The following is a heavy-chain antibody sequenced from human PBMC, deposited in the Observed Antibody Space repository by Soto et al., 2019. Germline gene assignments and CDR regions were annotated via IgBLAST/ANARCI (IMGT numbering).Heavy chain of an antibody. CDR1: GFTFSSYA. J-gene: IGHJ6*02. D-gene: IGHD6-19*01. CDR3: AKAGYSSGWYRRYYYYGMDV. CDR2: ISGSGGST. V-gene: IGHV3-23*01. Sequence: GGSLRLSCAASGFTFSSYAMSWVRQAPGKGLEWVSAISGSGGSTYYADSVKGRFTISRDNSKNTLYLQMNSLRAEDTAVYYCAKAGYSSGWYRRYYYYGMDVWGQAPTVTVSS.